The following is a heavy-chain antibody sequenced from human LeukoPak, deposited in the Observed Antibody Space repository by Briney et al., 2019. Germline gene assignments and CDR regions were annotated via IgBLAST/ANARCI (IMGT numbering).Heavy chain of an antibody. CDR3: ARDFLSGRSGFEY. CDR1: GGTFSSYA. CDR2: IIPIFHTT. V-gene: IGHV1-69*06. Sequence: SVKVSCKASGGTFSSYAISWVRQVPGQGLEWMGMIIPIFHTTKYAQKFQGRVTITADKSTNTSNMELISLRSEDTAVYYCARDFLSGRSGFEYWGQGTVVTVSS. J-gene: IGHJ4*02. D-gene: IGHD6-19*01.